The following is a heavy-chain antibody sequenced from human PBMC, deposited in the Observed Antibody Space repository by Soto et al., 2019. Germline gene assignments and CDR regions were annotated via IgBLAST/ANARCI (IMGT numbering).Heavy chain of an antibody. Sequence: QVQQQESGPGLVKPSETLSLTCTVSSDSSITHNWSWIRQTPGKGLEWIGYIYKTGGTSYNPSLKTRVSIPMDTSTNQLSLKLSSVTAADTAVYYCVRQGIGNVHGLVDVWGQGTTVTVSS. V-gene: IGHV4-59*08. CDR2: IYKTGGT. J-gene: IGHJ6*02. CDR3: VRQGIGNVHGLVDV. CDR1: SDSSITHN. D-gene: IGHD1-1*01.